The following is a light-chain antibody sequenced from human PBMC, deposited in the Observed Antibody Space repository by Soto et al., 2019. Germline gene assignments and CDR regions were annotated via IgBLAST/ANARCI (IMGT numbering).Light chain of an antibody. CDR3: CSYTTSNTRQIV. CDR1: SSDVGGYNY. J-gene: IGLJ1*01. Sequence: QSVLTQPASVSGSPGQSITISCTGTSSDVGGYNYVSWYQQHPGKAPKFMIYEVSNRPSGVSNRFSGSKSGNTASLTISGLQAEDEADYYCCSYTTSNTRQIVFGTGTRSPS. CDR2: EVS. V-gene: IGLV2-14*01.